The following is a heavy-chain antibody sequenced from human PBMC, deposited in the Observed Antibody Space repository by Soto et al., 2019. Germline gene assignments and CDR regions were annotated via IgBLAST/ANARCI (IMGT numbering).Heavy chain of an antibody. CDR1: GFTSSNYG. V-gene: IGHV3-30-3*01. CDR3: ARALIDGPNSFDI. D-gene: IGHD2-15*01. J-gene: IGHJ3*02. Sequence: GGSLRLSCVASGFTSSNYGMHWVRQAPGKGLEWVAIIAYDGTHKFYADSVRGRFTISRDTSQNTVFLQMEGLRTEDAAVYFCARALIDGPNSFDIWGQGTLVTVSS. CDR2: IAYDGTHK.